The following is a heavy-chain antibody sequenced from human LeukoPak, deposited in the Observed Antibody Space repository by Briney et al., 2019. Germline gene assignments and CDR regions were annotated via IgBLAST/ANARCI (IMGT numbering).Heavy chain of an antibody. CDR3: AKDGYVSWAYQLSHFDY. CDR2: ISYDGSNK. V-gene: IGHV3-30*18. CDR1: GFTFSSYG. Sequence: PGGSLRLSCAASGFTFSSYGMHWVRQAPGKGLEWVAVISYDGSNKYYADSVKGRFTISRDNSKNTLYLQMNSLRAEDTAVYYCAKDGYVSWAYQLSHFDYWGQGTLVTVSS. D-gene: IGHD2-2*03. J-gene: IGHJ4*02.